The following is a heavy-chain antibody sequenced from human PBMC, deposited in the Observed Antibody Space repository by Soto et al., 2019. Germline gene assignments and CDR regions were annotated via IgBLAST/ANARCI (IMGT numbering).Heavy chain of an antibody. CDR1: GYTFSDYW. J-gene: IGHJ4*02. Sequence: GESLKISCKTSGYTFSDYWIGWVRQMPGKGLEWMGIIYPGGSDTRYSPSFQGQVTISVDKSISTAYLQWSSLKASDTAIYYCSSKEYQYVSNGYFYWGQGTLVTVSS. CDR3: SSKEYQYVSNGYFY. V-gene: IGHV5-51*01. CDR2: IYPGGSDT. D-gene: IGHD5-18*01.